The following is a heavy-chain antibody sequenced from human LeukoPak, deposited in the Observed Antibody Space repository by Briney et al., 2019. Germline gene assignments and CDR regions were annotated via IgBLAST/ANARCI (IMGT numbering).Heavy chain of an antibody. J-gene: IGHJ2*01. V-gene: IGHV3-23*01. CDR1: GFTFSSYA. Sequence: GGSLRLSCAASGFTFSSYAMSWVRQAPGKGLEWVSAIVGSGASTYYADSVKGRFTISRDNSKNTLHLQMNSLRAEDTAIYHCAKVSVVGHYNWFFDLWGRGTLVTVSS. CDR3: AKVSVVGHYNWFFDL. D-gene: IGHD4-17*01. CDR2: IVGSGAST.